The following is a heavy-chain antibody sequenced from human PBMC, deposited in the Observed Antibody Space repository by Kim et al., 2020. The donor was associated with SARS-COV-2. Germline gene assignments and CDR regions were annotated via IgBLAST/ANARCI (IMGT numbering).Heavy chain of an antibody. CDR1: GFSLSTSGMC. J-gene: IGHJ6*02. Sequence: SGPTLVNPTQTLTLTCTFSGFSLSTSGMCVSWIRQPPGKALEWLALIDWDDDKYYSTSLKTRLTISKDTSKNQVVLTMTNMDPVDTATYYCARIRFGSWFGVYYGMDVWGQGTTLTVSS. V-gene: IGHV2-70*01. D-gene: IGHD3-10*01. CDR2: IDWDDDK. CDR3: ARIRFGSWFGVYYGMDV.